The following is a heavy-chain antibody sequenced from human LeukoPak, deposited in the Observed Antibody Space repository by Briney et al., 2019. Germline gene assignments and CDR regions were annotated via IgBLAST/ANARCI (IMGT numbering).Heavy chain of an antibody. CDR2: IYYSGST. CDR1: GGSISSGDYY. D-gene: IGHD2-21*02. V-gene: IGHV4-30-4*01. J-gene: IGHJ4*02. Sequence: PSQTLSPTCTVSGGSISSGDYYWSWIRQPPGKGLEWIGYIYYSGSTYYNPSLKSRVTISVDTSKNQFSLKLSSVTAADTAVYYCARVPLKNCGGDCPFFDYWGQEALVTVAS. CDR3: ARVPLKNCGGDCPFFDY.